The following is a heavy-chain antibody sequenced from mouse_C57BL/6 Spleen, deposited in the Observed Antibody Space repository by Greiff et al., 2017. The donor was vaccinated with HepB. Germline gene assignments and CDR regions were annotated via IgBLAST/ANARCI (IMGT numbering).Heavy chain of an antibody. CDR3: ARHESLLRRGDFDY. CDR2: ISSGGSYT. D-gene: IGHD1-1*01. J-gene: IGHJ2*01. Sequence: DVKLVESGGDLVKPGGSLKLSCAASGFTFSSYGMSWVRQTPDKRLEWVATISSGGSYTYYPDSVKGRFTISRDNAQNTLYLQMSSLKSEDTAMYYCARHESLLRRGDFDYWGQGTTLTVSS. V-gene: IGHV5-6*02. CDR1: GFTFSSYG.